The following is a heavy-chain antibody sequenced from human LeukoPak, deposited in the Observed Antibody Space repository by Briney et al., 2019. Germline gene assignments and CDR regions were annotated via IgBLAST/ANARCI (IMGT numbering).Heavy chain of an antibody. V-gene: IGHV3-30*04. CDR2: TSSDGDIK. J-gene: IGHJ4*02. CDR1: GFTFSGYS. CDR3: AKDVGYSS. Sequence: GGSLRLSCAASGFTFSGYSIHWVRQAPGKGLNWVALTSSDGDIKYYADSVKGRFTISRDNSKNTLYLQMNSLRAADTAIYYCAKDVGYSSGGQGTLVTVSS. D-gene: IGHD6-19*01.